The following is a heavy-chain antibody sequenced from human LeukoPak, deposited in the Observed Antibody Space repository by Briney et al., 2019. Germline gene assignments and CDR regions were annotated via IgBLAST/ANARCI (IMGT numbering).Heavy chain of an antibody. CDR1: GFTFSTYA. V-gene: IGHV3-64*01. CDR3: ARWGSTSCYDY. Sequence: GGSLRLSCAASGFTFSTYAMHWVRQAPGKGLEYVAAISTNGDSTYYASSVKGRFTISRDNSKNTLYLQMGSLRVEDMAVYYCARWGSTSCYDYWGQGTLVTVTS. CDR2: ISTNGDST. D-gene: IGHD2-2*01. J-gene: IGHJ4*02.